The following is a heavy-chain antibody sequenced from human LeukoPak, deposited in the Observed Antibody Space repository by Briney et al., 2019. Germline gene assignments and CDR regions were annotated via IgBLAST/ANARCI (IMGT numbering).Heavy chain of an antibody. D-gene: IGHD3-22*01. Sequence: APVKVSCKASGYTFTGYYMHWVRQAPGQGLEWMGWINPNSGGTNYAQKFQGRVTMTRDTSISTAYMELSRLRSDDTAVYYCARVRYDSSGYDPWGQGTLVTVSS. CDR3: ARVRYDSSGYDP. V-gene: IGHV1-2*02. J-gene: IGHJ5*02. CDR1: GYTFTGYY. CDR2: INPNSGGT.